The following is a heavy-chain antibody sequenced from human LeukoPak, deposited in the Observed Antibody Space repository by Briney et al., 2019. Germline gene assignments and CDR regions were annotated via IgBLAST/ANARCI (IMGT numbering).Heavy chain of an antibody. V-gene: IGHV4-38-2*01. Sequence: GSLRLSCAASGFIFSSYEMNWIRQPPGKGLEWIGSIYYSGSTYYNPSLKSRVTISVDTSKNQFSLKLSSVTAADTAVYYCARSDSSGYYYINWGQGTLVTVSS. D-gene: IGHD3-22*01. CDR3: ARSDSSGYYYIN. J-gene: IGHJ4*02. CDR1: GFIFSSYE. CDR2: IYYSGST.